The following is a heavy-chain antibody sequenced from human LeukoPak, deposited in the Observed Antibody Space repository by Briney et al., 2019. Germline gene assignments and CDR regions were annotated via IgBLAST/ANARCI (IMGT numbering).Heavy chain of an antibody. CDR1: GFIFDDYA. CDR2: INWNGGAT. D-gene: IGHD1-26*01. V-gene: IGHV3-20*04. J-gene: IGHJ3*02. Sequence: GGSLRLSCAASGFIFDDYAMNWVRQAAGKGLEWVAGINWNGGATGFADSVKGRFTISRDNAKNTLYLQMNSLRAEDTAVYYCLTILEATIDAFDIWGQGTMVTVSS. CDR3: LTILEATIDAFDI.